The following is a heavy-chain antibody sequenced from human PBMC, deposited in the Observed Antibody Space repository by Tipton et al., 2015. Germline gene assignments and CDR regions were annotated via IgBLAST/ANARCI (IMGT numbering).Heavy chain of an antibody. CDR2: IKGQADGGTT. CDR1: GFTFNNAW. D-gene: IGHD2-21*01. Sequence: GSLRLSCAASGFTFNNAWMSWARQAPGKGLEWVGRIKGQADGGTTIHSARVKGRFSISRDDLKNMVYLQMNSLKTDDTAVYYCTTNRAIGDVWGQGTTVTVSS. J-gene: IGHJ6*02. V-gene: IGHV3-15*01. CDR3: TTNRAIGDV.